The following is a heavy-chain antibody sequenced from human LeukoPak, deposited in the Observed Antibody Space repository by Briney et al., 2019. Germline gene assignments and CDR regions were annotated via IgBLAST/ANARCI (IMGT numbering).Heavy chain of an antibody. CDR1: RYSFTSYW. V-gene: IGHV5-51*01. CDR3: ARRLLRFGELFHDAFDI. Sequence: GESLKISCKGYRYSFTSYWIGWVRQMPGKGLEWMGIIYPGDSDTRYSPSFQGQVTISADKSISTAYLQWSSLKASDTAMYYCARRLLRFGELFHDAFDIWGQGTMVTVSS. CDR2: IYPGDSDT. D-gene: IGHD3-10*01. J-gene: IGHJ3*02.